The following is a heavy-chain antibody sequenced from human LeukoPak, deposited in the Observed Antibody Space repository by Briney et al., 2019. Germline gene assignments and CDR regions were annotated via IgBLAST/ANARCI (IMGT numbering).Heavy chain of an antibody. CDR1: GFTFSGKW. Sequence: PGGALRLSCAASGFTFSGKWMSSGRQAPGKVLEWVANIKQDGSERYYIDSVEGRFTSSRDNAKNSLYLQMNSLRAEDTAIYYCARYDFWSGYSFDYWGQGTLVPVSS. D-gene: IGHD3-3*01. J-gene: IGHJ4*02. CDR2: IKQDGSER. CDR3: ARYDFWSGYSFDY. V-gene: IGHV3-7*01.